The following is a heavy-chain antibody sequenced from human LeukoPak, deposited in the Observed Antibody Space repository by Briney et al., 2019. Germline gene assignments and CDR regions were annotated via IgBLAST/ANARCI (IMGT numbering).Heavy chain of an antibody. Sequence: SETLSLTCTVSRGSITSNYWSWIRQPPGKGLEWIGYIYCSGSTHYNPSLKSRVTISTDTSKNQFSLRLNSVTAADTAVYYCARWIPSSNSFDYGGQGTLVTVSS. D-gene: IGHD2-2*01. J-gene: IGHJ4*02. CDR2: IYCSGST. CDR1: RGSITSNY. CDR3: ARWIPSSNSFDY. V-gene: IGHV4-59*01.